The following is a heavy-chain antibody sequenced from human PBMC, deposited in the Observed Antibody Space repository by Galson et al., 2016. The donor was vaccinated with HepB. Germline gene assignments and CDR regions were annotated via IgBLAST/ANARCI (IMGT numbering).Heavy chain of an antibody. V-gene: IGHV3-23*01. CDR2: VTGGGGN. D-gene: IGHD3-10*01. CDR3: AKGKSAGAIDWFDP. Sequence: SLRLSCAASGFSFSMYAMAWVRQAPGKGLEWVSSVTGGGGNYYAESVKGRFTISRDISKNMLFLQINSLRADATAVYYFAKGKSAGAIDWFDPWGQGTLVTVSS. CDR1: GFSFSMYA. J-gene: IGHJ5*02.